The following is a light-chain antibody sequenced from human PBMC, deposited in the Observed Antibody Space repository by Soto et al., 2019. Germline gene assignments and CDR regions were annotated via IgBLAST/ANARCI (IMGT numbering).Light chain of an antibody. CDR1: ISDIGAYNY. CDR2: EVN. CDR3: TSYGGRDNLI. V-gene: IGLV2-8*01. Sequence: QSALTQPASVSGSPGQSITISCTGTISDIGAYNYVSWFQQHPGEAPKLIISEVNKWPSGVPNRFSGSKSGNTASLTVSGLQAEDEADYYCTSYGGRDNLIFGGGTKLTVL. J-gene: IGLJ2*01.